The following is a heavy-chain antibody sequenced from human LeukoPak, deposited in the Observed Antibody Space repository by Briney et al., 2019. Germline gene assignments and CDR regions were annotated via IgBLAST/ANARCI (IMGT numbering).Heavy chain of an antibody. CDR2: ISRDSIYI. D-gene: IGHD1-26*01. V-gene: IGHV3-21*01. CDR1: GFTFSTYS. CDR3: ARDDFGGSLYVSNTNYFDY. J-gene: IGHJ4*02. Sequence: GGSLRLSCAASGFTFSTYSMNWVRQAPGKGLEWVSSISRDSIYIYYADSVKGRFTISRDNAKNSLYLQMNSLRAEDTAVYYCARDDFGGSLYVSNTNYFDYWGQGTLVTVSS.